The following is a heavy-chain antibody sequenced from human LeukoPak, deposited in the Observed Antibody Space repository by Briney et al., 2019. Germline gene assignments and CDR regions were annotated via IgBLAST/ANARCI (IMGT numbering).Heavy chain of an antibody. CDR1: GDSISSYY. V-gene: IGHV4-59*08. CDR3: ARLTRGRWFDP. CDR2: MNYSGTT. J-gene: IGHJ5*02. Sequence: AGTLSLTCTVSGDSISSYYWSWIRQPPGKGLEWIGHMNYSGTTNYNPALKSRVTISVDTPNNQFSLKVSSVTAADTAVYYCARLTRGRWFDPWGQGTLVTVSS. D-gene: IGHD2-8*02.